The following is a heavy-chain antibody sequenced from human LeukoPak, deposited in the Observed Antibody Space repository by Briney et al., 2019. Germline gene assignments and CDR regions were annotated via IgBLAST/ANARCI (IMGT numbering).Heavy chain of an antibody. CDR3: ARVGDLFGAHRVRGLPPDDYYMDV. Sequence: SETLSLTCAVYGGSFSGYYWSWIRQPPGKGLEWMGEINHGGSTTYNPSLKSRVIIAVDTSKNQFSLKLTSVTAAYTAVYYCARVGDLFGAHRVRGLPPDDYYMDVWGKGTTVTVSS. D-gene: IGHD3-10*01. V-gene: IGHV4-34*01. J-gene: IGHJ6*03. CDR1: GGSFSGYY. CDR2: INHGGST.